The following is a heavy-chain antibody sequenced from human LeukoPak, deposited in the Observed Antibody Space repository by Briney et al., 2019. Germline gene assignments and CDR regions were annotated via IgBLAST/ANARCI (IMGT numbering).Heavy chain of an antibody. V-gene: IGHV5-51*01. CDR1: GYSFTTNW. Sequence: GESLKISCKGSGYSFTTNWIGWVRQMPGKGLEWMGIIYPGDSDTRYSPSFQGQVTISADKSIATAYLQWSSLKPSDTAMYYCVRQPTGTIDYWGQGTLVTVPS. D-gene: IGHD1-1*01. J-gene: IGHJ4*02. CDR2: IYPGDSDT. CDR3: VRQPTGTIDY.